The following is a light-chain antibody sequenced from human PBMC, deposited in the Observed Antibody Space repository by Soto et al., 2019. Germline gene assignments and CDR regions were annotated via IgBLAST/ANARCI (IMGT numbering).Light chain of an antibody. CDR3: MQRLDFPFT. CDR1: QSLFDTEDGGTY. J-gene: IGKJ2*01. Sequence: IVMTQTPLSLPVAPGEPASISCRSSQSLFDTEDGGTYLDWYLHKPGQSPQLLIYKISYRASGVPDRCSGSGSGTDFTLNISRVEAEDVGTYYCMQRLDFPFTFGQGTKLEIK. CDR2: KIS. V-gene: IGKV2-40*01.